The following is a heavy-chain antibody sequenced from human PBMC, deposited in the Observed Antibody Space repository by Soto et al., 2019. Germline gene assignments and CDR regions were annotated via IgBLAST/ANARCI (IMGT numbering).Heavy chain of an antibody. CDR3: ARSSYSSGWEPYYYYYYGLDV. J-gene: IGHJ6*02. Sequence: ASVKVSCKASGYTFTSHDINWVRQATGQGLEWMGWVNPKSGNTGYAQKFQGRFTMTRDTSIGTAYMELSSLRSEDTAVYYCARSSYSSGWEPYYYYYYGLDVWGRGTTVTVSS. V-gene: IGHV1-8*01. CDR1: GYTFTSHD. CDR2: VNPKSGNT. D-gene: IGHD6-19*01.